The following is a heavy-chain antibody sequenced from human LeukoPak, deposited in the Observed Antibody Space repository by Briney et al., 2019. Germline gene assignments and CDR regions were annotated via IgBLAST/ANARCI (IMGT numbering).Heavy chain of an antibody. CDR3: ARSWDYYDILTGYPSGYYYGMDV. D-gene: IGHD3-9*01. CDR1: GYTFTSYY. V-gene: IGHV1-69*13. CDR2: IIPIFGTA. Sequence: GASVKVSCKASGYTFTSYYMHWVRQAPGQGLEWMGGIIPIFGTANYAQKFQGRVTITADESTSTAYMELSSLRSEDTAVYYCARSWDYYDILTGYPSGYYYGMDVWGQRTTVTVSS. J-gene: IGHJ6*02.